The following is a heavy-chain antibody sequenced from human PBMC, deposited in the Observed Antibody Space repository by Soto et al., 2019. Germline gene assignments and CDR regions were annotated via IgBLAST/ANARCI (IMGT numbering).Heavy chain of an antibody. CDR1: GGSISSGGYY. Sequence: SETLSLTCTVSGGSISSGGYYWSWIRQHPGKGLEWIGYIYYSGSTYYNPSLKSRVTISVDTSKNQFSLKLSSVTAADTAVYYCARGVRGFGDVWGQGTTVTVSS. D-gene: IGHD3-10*01. J-gene: IGHJ6*02. CDR3: ARGVRGFGDV. CDR2: IYYSGST. V-gene: IGHV4-31*03.